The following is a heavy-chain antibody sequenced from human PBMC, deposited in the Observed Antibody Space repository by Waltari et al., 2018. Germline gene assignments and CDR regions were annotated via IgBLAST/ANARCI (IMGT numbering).Heavy chain of an antibody. CDR1: GGTFSSYT. CDR2: IIPILGRA. D-gene: IGHD3-10*01. J-gene: IGHJ4*02. CDR3: ASYYYGSGSYFSN. Sequence: QVQLVQSGAEVKKPGSSVKVSCKASGGTFSSYTISWVRQAPGQGLEWMGRIIPILGRANFAQKCQGRVTITADKSTSTAYMELSSLRSEDTAVYYCASYYYGSGSYFSNWGQGTLVTVSS. V-gene: IGHV1-69*02.